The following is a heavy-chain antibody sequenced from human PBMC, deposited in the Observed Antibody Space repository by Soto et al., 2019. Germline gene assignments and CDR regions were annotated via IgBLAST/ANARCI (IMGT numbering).Heavy chain of an antibody. CDR3: AGVGDVLDY. Sequence: QVELVESGGGVVRPGKSLTVSCTGSGFVFGGFGMHWVRQTPGKGLEWLGMASYDGTYKYFADSVKGRFTISRDNGKNTVYLQLDNLSLEDTALYYGAGVGDVLDYWGRGTLVTVSS. D-gene: IGHD3-16*01. J-gene: IGHJ4*02. CDR2: ASYDGTYK. V-gene: IGHV3-30*03. CDR1: GFVFGGFG.